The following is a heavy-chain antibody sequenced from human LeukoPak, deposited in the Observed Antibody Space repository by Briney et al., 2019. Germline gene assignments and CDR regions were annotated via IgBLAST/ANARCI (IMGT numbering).Heavy chain of an antibody. CDR1: GYTFTGYY. CDR3: ASADRMDV. Sequence: ASVKVSCKASGYTFTGYYMHWVRQAPGQGLEWMGWISLSTGGTNYAQKFQGRVTMTRDTSISTAYMELSSLKSDDTAVYYCASADRMDVWGKGTAVTVSS. J-gene: IGHJ6*03. V-gene: IGHV1-2*02. CDR2: ISLSTGGT.